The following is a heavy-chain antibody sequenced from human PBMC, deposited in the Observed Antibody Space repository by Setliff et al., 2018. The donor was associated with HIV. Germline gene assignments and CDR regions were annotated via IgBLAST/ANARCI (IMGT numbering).Heavy chain of an antibody. CDR1: GGSTFTTNTW. V-gene: IGHV4-4*02. J-gene: IGHJ5*02. D-gene: IGHD3-10*01. CDR3: ARLYINYGSWYFDT. CDR2: IDHSGTT. Sequence: ASETLSLTCAVSGGSTFTTNTWWTWVRQPPGKGLEWIAEIDHSGTTNYNRSLKNRLTLSVDKSRNQFSLRVTSVTAADTAVYYCARLYINYGSWYFDTWGQGALVTVSS.